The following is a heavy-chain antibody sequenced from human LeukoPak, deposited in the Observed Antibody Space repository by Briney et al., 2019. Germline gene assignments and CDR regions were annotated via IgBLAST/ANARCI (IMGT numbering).Heavy chain of an antibody. V-gene: IGHV4-39*07. CDR2: IDYSGST. CDR3: ARGDSSWLTYYYFHYMDV. Sequence: SETLSLTCTVSGGSISSSSYYWGWIRQPPGKGLEWIGSIDYSGSTYYNPSLKSRVTISVDTSKNQFSLKLISVTAADTAVYYCARGDSSWLTYYYFHYMDVWGKGTTVTVSS. J-gene: IGHJ6*03. D-gene: IGHD6-13*01. CDR1: GGSISSSSYY.